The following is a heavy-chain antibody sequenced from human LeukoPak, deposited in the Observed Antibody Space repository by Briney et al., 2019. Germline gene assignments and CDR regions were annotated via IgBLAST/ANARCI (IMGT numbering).Heavy chain of an antibody. Sequence: GGSLRLSCAVSGFTCSSYAMNWVRQAPGKGLEWVTVTWQDGNKAYADSVKGRFTISRDTSKNTLFLQMNSLRVEDTAMYFCAREWSAFDIWGQGTMVTVSS. J-gene: IGHJ3*02. CDR3: AREWSAFDI. CDR1: GFTCSSYA. CDR2: TWQDGNK. D-gene: IGHD2-15*01. V-gene: IGHV3-33*01.